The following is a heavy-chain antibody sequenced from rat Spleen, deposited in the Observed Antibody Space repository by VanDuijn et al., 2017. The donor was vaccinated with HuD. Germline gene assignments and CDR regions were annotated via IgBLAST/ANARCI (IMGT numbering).Heavy chain of an antibody. D-gene: IGHD1-11*01. Sequence: EVQLVESGGGLVQPGRSLKLSCVASGFTFHNYWMTWIRQAPGKGLEWISSITTTGGSTYYSDSVKGRFTISRDNEKSTLYLQMDSLRSEDTATYYCSREGLYGNFFDYCGQGVMVIVSS. CDR1: GFTFHNYW. CDR2: ITTTGGST. CDR3: SREGLYGNFFDY. J-gene: IGHJ2*01. V-gene: IGHV5-31*01.